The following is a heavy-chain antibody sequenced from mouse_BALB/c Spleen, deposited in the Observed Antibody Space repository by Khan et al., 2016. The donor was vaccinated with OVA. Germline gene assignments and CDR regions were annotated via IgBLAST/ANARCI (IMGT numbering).Heavy chain of an antibody. V-gene: IGHV1-7*01. CDR1: GYTFTTYW. CDR2: INPTSGYT. J-gene: IGHJ2*01. Sequence: QVQLQQPGAELAKPGASVKMSCKASGYTFTTYWMHWVKQRPGQGLEWIGYINPTSGYTDYNEKFKDRATLSADKSSRTAYMQLSSLTSEDSAVYYCTKDKIDYGGQGTTRTVSS. CDR3: TKDKIDY.